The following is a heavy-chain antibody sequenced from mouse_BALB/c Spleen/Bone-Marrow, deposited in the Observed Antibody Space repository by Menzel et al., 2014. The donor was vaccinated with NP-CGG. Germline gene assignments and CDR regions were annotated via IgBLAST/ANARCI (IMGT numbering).Heavy chain of an antibody. CDR1: GYTFSSFV. Sequence: VQLQQSGPELVKPGASVKMSCKASGYTFSSFVMHWVKQKPGQGLEWIGYINPYNDGTKYNEKFKGKATLTSDKSSSTAYMELSSLTSEDSAVYYCARSYDDLWGYYAMDYWGQGTSVTVSS. J-gene: IGHJ4*01. CDR2: INPYNDGT. CDR3: ARSYDDLWGYYAMDY. D-gene: IGHD2-3*01. V-gene: IGHV1-14*01.